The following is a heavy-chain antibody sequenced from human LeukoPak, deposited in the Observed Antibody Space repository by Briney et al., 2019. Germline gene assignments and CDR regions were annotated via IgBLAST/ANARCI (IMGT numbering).Heavy chain of an antibody. Sequence: GGSLRLSCAASGFTFSSYAMSWVRRAPGKGLEWVSAISGSGGSTYYADSVKGRFTISRDNSKNTLYLQMNSLRAEDMAVYYCAKGQDDFDAFDIWGQGTMVTVSS. CDR3: AKGQDDFDAFDI. J-gene: IGHJ3*02. CDR2: ISGSGGST. D-gene: IGHD3-3*01. CDR1: GFTFSSYA. V-gene: IGHV3-23*01.